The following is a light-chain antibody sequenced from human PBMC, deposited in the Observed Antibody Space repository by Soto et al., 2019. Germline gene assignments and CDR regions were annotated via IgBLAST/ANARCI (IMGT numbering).Light chain of an antibody. CDR1: SSDVGGYNY. Sequence: QSALTQPASVSGSPGQSITISCTGSSSDVGGYNYVSWYQHHPGKAPKLLIFEVSNRPSGVSHRFSGSKSGNTASLTISGLQAEDEADYYCQSYDSSLSGSKVVFGGGTKVTVL. V-gene: IGLV2-14*01. J-gene: IGLJ2*01. CDR3: QSYDSSLSGSKVV. CDR2: EVS.